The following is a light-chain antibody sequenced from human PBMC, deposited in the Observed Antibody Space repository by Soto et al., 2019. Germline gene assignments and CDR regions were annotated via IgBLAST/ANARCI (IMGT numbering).Light chain of an antibody. J-gene: IGKJ3*01. CDR2: GAS. CDR1: QSIITY. V-gene: IGKV1-39*01. Sequence: DIQMTQSPSSLSASIGDRVTITCRSSQSIITYLNWYQQKPGRAPNLLIYGASSLQSGVPSRFSGRGSGTDFALPIRSLQPEDFETYYCQQSYSSPPPFGPGTKVDIQ. CDR3: QQSYSSPPP.